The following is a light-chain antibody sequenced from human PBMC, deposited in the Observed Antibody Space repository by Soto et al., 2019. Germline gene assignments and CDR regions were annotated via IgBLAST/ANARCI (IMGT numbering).Light chain of an antibody. V-gene: IGKV1-5*03. CDR1: QSVSTW. Sequence: DIQMTQSPSTLSASVGDRVTITCRASQSVSTWLAWYQQKPGKAPQVLISMASTLESGVPSRFSGSGSGTEFTLTISSLQPDDVATDYCQQYNSHSAWTFGQGTKVEIK. CDR2: MAS. CDR3: QQYNSHSAWT. J-gene: IGKJ1*01.